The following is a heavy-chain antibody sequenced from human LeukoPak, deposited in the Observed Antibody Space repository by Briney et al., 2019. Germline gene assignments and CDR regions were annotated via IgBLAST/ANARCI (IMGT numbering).Heavy chain of an antibody. CDR2: INHSGST. V-gene: IGHV4-34*01. D-gene: IGHD4-23*01. CDR1: GGSFSGYY. J-gene: IGHJ2*01. Sequence: SETLSLTCAVYGGSFSGYYWSWIRQPPGKGLEWIGEINHSGSTNYNPSLKSRVTISVDTSKNQFSLKLSSVTAADTAVYYCARDRYTVVSWYFDLWGRGTLVTVSS. CDR3: ARDRYTVVSWYFDL.